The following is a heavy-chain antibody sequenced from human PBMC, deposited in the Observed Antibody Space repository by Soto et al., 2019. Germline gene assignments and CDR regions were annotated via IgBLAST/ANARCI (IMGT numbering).Heavy chain of an antibody. V-gene: IGHV4-59*01. CDR1: GGSISTYY. CDR2: IHYSGST. CDR3: ARLYCGGACYVDF. J-gene: IGHJ4*02. Sequence: LSLTCTVSGGSISTYYWSWIRQPPGKGLEWIGYIHYSGSTNYNPSLRSRVTISVDTSKKQFSLKLSSVTAADTAVYYCARLYCGGACYVDFWGQGTLVTVFS. D-gene: IGHD2-21*02.